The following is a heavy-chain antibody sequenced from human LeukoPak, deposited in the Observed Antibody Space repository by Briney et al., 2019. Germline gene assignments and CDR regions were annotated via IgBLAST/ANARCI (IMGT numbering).Heavy chain of an antibody. J-gene: IGHJ4*02. V-gene: IGHV1-18*01. CDR1: GYTFTSYD. D-gene: IGHD3-10*01. CDR2: ISAYNGNT. Sequence: GASVKVSCKASGYTFTSYDINWVRQATGQGLEWMGWISAYNGNTNYAQKLQGRATMTTDASTSTAYMELRSLRSDDTAVYYCARAPPVSVLLWFGEPPPFDYWGQGTLVTVSS. CDR3: ARAPPVSVLLWFGEPPPFDY.